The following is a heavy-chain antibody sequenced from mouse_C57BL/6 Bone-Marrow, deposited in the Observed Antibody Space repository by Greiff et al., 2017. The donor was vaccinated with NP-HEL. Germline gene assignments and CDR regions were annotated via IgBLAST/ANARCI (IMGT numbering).Heavy chain of an antibody. CDR1: GYTFPDYY. CDR2: FNPYNGGT. CDR3: ARGGYYDYVSYAMDY. J-gene: IGHJ4*01. Sequence: VQLQQSGPVLVKPGASVKMSCKASGYTFPDYYMNWVKQSHGKSLEWIGVFNPYNGGTSYNQKFKGKATLTVDKSSSTAYMELNSLTSEDSAVYYCARGGYYDYVSYAMDYWGQGTSVTVSS. V-gene: IGHV1-19*01. D-gene: IGHD2-4*01.